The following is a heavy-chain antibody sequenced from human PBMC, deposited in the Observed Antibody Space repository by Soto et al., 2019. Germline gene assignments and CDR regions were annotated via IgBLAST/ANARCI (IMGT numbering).Heavy chain of an antibody. D-gene: IGHD3-22*01. Sequence: GGSLRLSCAASGFTFSSYGMHWVRQAPGKGLEWVAVIWYDGSNKYYADSVKGRFTISRDNAKNSLYLQMNSLRAEDTAVYYCARGGDSSGYYYYYYGMDVWGQGTTVTVSS. J-gene: IGHJ6*02. CDR1: GFTFSSYG. V-gene: IGHV3-33*01. CDR2: IWYDGSNK. CDR3: ARGGDSSGYYYYYYGMDV.